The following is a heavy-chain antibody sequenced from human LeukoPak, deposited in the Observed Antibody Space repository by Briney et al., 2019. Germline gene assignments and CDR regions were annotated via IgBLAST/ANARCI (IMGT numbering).Heavy chain of an antibody. CDR2: FDPEDGET. J-gene: IGHJ5*02. V-gene: IGHV1-24*01. CDR3: ATTRLYCSSTSCFNWFDP. D-gene: IGHD2-2*01. Sequence: ASVKVSCKVSGYTLTELSMHWVRQAPGKGLEWMGGFDPEDGETIYAQKFQGRVTMTEDTSTDTAYMELSSLRSEDTAVYYCATTRLYCSSTSCFNWFDPRGQGTLVTVSS. CDR1: GYTLTELS.